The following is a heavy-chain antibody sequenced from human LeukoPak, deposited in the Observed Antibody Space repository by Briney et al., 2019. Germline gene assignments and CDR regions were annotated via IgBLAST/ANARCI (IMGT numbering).Heavy chain of an antibody. CDR2: IYYSGST. CDR3: ARVDSSGYEYYFDY. D-gene: IGHD3-22*01. V-gene: IGHV4-59*01. J-gene: IGHJ4*02. Sequence: SEILSLTCTVSGGSISSYYWSWIRQPPGKGLEWIGYIYYSGSTNYNPSLKSRVTISVDTSKNQFSLKLSSVTAADTAVYYCARVDSSGYEYYFDYWGQGTLVTVSS. CDR1: GGSISSYY.